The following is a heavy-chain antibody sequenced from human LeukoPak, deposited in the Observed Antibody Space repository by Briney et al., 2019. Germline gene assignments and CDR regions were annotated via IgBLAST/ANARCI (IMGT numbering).Heavy chain of an antibody. J-gene: IGHJ5*02. V-gene: IGHV3-15*01. CDR2: IKSKTDGGTT. CDR3: TTAMYYGSGSYYGINWFDP. Sequence: GGSLRLSCAASGFTFRNAWMSWVRQAPGKGLEWVGRIKSKTDGGTTDYAAPVKGRFTISRDDSKNTLYLQMNSLKTEDTAVYYCTTAMYYGSGSYYGINWFDPWGQGTLVTVSS. D-gene: IGHD3-10*01. CDR1: GFTFRNAW.